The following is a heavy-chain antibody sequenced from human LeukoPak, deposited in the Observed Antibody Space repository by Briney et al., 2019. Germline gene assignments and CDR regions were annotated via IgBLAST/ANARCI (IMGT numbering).Heavy chain of an antibody. CDR2: MYYSGGT. V-gene: IGHV4-61*08. J-gene: IGHJ4*02. CDR3: ARHWETSSWYVDY. Sequence: SQTLSLTCTVSGGSISSGAHYWSWIRQPPGKGLEWIGYMYYSGGTNYNPSLKSRVTISADASKNQFSLKLSSVTAADTAVYYCARHWETSSWYVDYWGQGTLVTVSS. D-gene: IGHD6-13*01. CDR1: GGSISSGAHY.